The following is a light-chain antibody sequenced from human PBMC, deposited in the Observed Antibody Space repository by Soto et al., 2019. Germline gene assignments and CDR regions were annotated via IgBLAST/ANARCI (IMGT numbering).Light chain of an antibody. CDR3: QQVNTFPYT. Sequence: DIQMTQSPSSVAASVGDRVTITCRASQDVNIWLAWYQQRPGKAPKLLIFGASNLHSGAPSRFSGSGIGSDFTLTISGLEPEHFATYYCQQVNTFPYTFGQGTPVEIK. CDR1: QDVNIW. J-gene: IGKJ2*01. CDR2: GAS. V-gene: IGKV1-12*01.